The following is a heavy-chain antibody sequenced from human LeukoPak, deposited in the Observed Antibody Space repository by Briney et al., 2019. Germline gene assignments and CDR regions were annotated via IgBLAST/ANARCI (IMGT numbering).Heavy chain of an antibody. D-gene: IGHD5-12*01. CDR2: IYYSGST. J-gene: IGHJ4*02. Sequence: SETLSLTCNVFGGSISSSNYYWAWIRQPPGKGLEWIGSIYYSGSTYINLSLESRVTISADTPKNQFSLKLSSVTAADTAVYYCARRIIVATIDYWGQGILVTVSS. V-gene: IGHV4-39*01. CDR3: ARRIIVATIDY. CDR1: GGSISSSNYY.